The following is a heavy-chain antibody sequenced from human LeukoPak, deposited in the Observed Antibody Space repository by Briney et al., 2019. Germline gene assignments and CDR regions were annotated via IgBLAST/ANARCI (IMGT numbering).Heavy chain of an antibody. CDR3: ARVIPYYYGRFDP. J-gene: IGHJ5*02. V-gene: IGHV4-39*01. D-gene: IGHD3-10*01. CDR2: IYYSGST. Sequence: SETLSLTCTVSGGSISSSSYYWGWIRQPPGKGLEWIGSIYYSGSTYYNPSLKSRVTISVDTSKNQFSLKLSSVTAADTAVYYCARVIPYYYGRFDPWGQGTLVTVSP. CDR1: GGSISSSSYY.